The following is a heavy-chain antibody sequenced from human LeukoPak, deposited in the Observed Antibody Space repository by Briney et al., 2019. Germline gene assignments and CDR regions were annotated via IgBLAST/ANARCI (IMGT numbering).Heavy chain of an antibody. CDR3: ACDYGDYTAFDP. CDR2: INHSGSA. J-gene: IGHJ5*02. CDR1: GGSFSGYY. V-gene: IGHV4-34*01. D-gene: IGHD4-17*01. Sequence: SETLSLTCAVYGGSFSGYYWSWIRQPPGKGLEWIGEINHSGSANYNPSLKSRVTISVDTSKNQFSLKLSSVTAADTAVYYCACDYGDYTAFDPWGQGTLVTVSS.